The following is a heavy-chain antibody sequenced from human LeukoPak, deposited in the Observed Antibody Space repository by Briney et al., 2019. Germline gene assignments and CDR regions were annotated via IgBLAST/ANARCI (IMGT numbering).Heavy chain of an antibody. CDR3: AKGHDYGGTFDY. CDR2: ISGSGGST. CDR1: GFTFSSYA. J-gene: IGHJ4*02. Sequence: GSLRLSCAASGFTFSSYAMSWVRQAPGKGLEWVSAISGSGGSTYYADSVKGRFTISRDNSKNTLYLQMNSLRAEDTAVYYCAKGHDYGGTFDYWGQGTLVTVSS. D-gene: IGHD4-23*01. V-gene: IGHV3-23*01.